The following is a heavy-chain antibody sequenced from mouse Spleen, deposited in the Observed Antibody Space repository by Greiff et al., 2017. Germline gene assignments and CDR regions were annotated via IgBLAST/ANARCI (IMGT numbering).Heavy chain of an antibody. CDR3: ARGITTVVARYYFDY. Sequence: QVQLKQSGAELARPGASVKLSCKASGYTFTSYGISWVKQRTGQGLEWIGEIYPRSGNTYYNEKFKGKATLTADKSSSTAYMELRSLTSEDSAVYFCARGITTVVARYYFDYWGQGTTLTVSS. D-gene: IGHD1-1*01. CDR1: GYTFTSYG. J-gene: IGHJ2*01. CDR2: IYPRSGNT. V-gene: IGHV1-81*01.